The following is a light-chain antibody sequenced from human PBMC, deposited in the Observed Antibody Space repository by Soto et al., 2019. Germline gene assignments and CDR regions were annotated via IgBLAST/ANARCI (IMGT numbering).Light chain of an antibody. CDR2: KAS. Sequence: DIQLTQSPSTLSASVGDRVTISCRASQSTNNWVAWYQQKPGKAPKLLIYKASSLESGVQSRFSGSGSGTEFTLTISSLQPDDFATYYCQQHNSSPYTFGQGTKLEIK. CDR3: QQHNSSPYT. CDR1: QSTNNW. V-gene: IGKV1-5*03. J-gene: IGKJ2*01.